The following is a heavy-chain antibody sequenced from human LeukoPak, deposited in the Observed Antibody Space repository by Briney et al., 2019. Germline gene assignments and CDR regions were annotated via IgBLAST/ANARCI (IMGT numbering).Heavy chain of an antibody. J-gene: IGHJ3*02. CDR2: IKSKTDGGPR. CDR3: TTEVAADDFDI. V-gene: IGHV3-15*01. Sequence: GGSLRLSCAASGFAFSNAWMNWVRQAPGKGLEWVGRIKSKTDGGPRDYAASVKGRFTISRDDSKKTPYLQMNSLKIEDTALYYCTTEVAADDFDIWGQGTMVTVSS. D-gene: IGHD6-19*01. CDR1: GFAFSNAW.